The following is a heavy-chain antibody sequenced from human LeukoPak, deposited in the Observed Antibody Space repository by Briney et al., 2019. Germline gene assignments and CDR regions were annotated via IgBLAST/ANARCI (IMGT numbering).Heavy chain of an antibody. D-gene: IGHD2-2*01. CDR2: ISAYNGNT. V-gene: IGHV1-18*01. J-gene: IGHJ6*02. CDR1: GYTFTSYG. CDR3: ARDPTTDIVVVPAAIPNPHYYYYYGMDV. Sequence: ASVKVSCKASGYTFTSYGISWVRQAPGQGLEWMGWISAYNGNTNYAQKLQGRVTMTTDTSTSTAYMELRSLRSDDTAVYYCARDPTTDIVVVPAAIPNPHYYYYYGMDVWGQGTTVTVSS.